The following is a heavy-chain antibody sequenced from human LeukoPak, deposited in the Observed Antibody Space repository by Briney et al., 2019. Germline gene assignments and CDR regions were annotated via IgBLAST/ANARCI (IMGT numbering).Heavy chain of an antibody. CDR1: GYTFTGDY. J-gene: IGHJ4*02. CDR3: ARDPYGSGSRRKIFAY. CDR2: INPNSGDT. D-gene: IGHD3-10*01. V-gene: IGHV1-2*02. Sequence: ASVKVSCKASGYTFTGDYIHWVRQAPGQGLEGMGWINPNSGDTNYAQTFQGRVTMTRDTSISAAYMELSRLRSDHTAVYYCARDPYGSGSRRKIFAYWGQGTLVTVSS.